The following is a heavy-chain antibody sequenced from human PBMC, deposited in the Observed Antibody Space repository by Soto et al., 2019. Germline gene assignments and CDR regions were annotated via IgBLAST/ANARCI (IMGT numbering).Heavy chain of an antibody. V-gene: IGHV3-11*01. CDR2: ISGGSTTI. J-gene: IGHJ4*02. CDR3: ERYRRNCSGDSCSGEVGGNFDY. CDR1: GFTFSDLY. Sequence: QVQLVESGGGVVKPGGSVRLCCAASGFTFSDLYMSWIRQAPGKGLEWVSYISGGSTTIYYADSVKGRFNISRDNAKNTLNLQMNSPRAEEAAVYYCERYRRNCSGDSCSGEVGGNFDYWAQGTLVTVSS. D-gene: IGHD2-15*01.